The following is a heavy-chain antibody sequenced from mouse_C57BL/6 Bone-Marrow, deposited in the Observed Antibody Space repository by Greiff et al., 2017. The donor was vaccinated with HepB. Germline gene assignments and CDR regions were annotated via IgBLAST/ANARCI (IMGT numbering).Heavy chain of an antibody. D-gene: IGHD2-4*01. CDR2: IRNKANGYTT. CDR1: GFTFTDYY. CDR3: ARYDYDGFAY. V-gene: IGHV7-3*01. J-gene: IGHJ3*01. Sequence: EVHLVESGGGLVQPGGSLSLSCAASGFTFTDYYMSWVRQPPGKALEWLGFIRNKANGYTTEYSASVKGRFTISRENSQSILYLQMNALGAEDSATYYCARYDYDGFAYWGQGTLVTVSA.